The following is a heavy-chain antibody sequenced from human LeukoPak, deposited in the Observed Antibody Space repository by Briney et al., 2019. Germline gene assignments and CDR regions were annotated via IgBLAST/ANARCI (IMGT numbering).Heavy chain of an antibody. D-gene: IGHD1-7*01. CDR1: GFTFSSYA. CDR3: ARENNWNYHAFDI. Sequence: GRSLRLSCAASGFTFSSYAMHWVRQAPGKGLEWVAVISYDGSNKYYADSVKGRFTISRDNSKNTLYLQMNSLRAEDTAVYYCARENNWNYHAFDIWGQGTMVTVSS. V-gene: IGHV3-30-3*01. J-gene: IGHJ3*02. CDR2: ISYDGSNK.